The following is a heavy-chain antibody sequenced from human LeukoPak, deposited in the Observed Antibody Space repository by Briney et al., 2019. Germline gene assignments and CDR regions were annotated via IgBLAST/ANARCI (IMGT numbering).Heavy chain of an antibody. CDR2: IIPILGIA. CDR1: GGTFSSYA. CDR3: AGDWSGYLSWWFDP. V-gene: IGHV1-69*04. J-gene: IGHJ5*02. Sequence: ASVKVSCKASGGTFSSYAISWVRQAPGQGLEWMGRIIPILGIANYAQKFQGRVTITADKSTSTAYMELSSLRSEDTAVYYRAGDWSGYLSWWFDPWGQGTLVTVSS. D-gene: IGHD3-3*01.